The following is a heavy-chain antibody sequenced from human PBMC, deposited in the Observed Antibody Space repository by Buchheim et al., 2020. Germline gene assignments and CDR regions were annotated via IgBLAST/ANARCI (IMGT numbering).Heavy chain of an antibody. CDR2: ISGSGGST. D-gene: IGHD3-3*01. V-gene: IGHV3-23*01. CDR1: GFTFSSYA. CDR3: AKGSITIFGVVIIYYYYGMDV. J-gene: IGHJ6*02. Sequence: EVQLLESGGGLVQPGGSLRLSCAASGFTFSSYAMSWVRQAPGKGLEWVAAISGSGGSTYYADSVKGRFTISRDNSKNPLYLQMNSLRAEDTAVYYCAKGSITIFGVVIIYYYYGMDVWGQGTT.